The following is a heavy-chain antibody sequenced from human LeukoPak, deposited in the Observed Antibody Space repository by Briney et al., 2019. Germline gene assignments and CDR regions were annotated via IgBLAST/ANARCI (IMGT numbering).Heavy chain of an antibody. CDR3: ARGGRRTYYYDSSGYYS. Sequence: SETLSLTCAVYGGSSSGYYWSWIRQPPGKGLEWIGEINHSGSTNYNPSLKSRVTISVDTSKNQFSLKLSSVTAADTAVYYCARGGRRTYYYDSSGYYSWGQGTLVTVSS. CDR1: GGSSSGYY. CDR2: INHSGST. D-gene: IGHD3-22*01. V-gene: IGHV4-34*01. J-gene: IGHJ4*02.